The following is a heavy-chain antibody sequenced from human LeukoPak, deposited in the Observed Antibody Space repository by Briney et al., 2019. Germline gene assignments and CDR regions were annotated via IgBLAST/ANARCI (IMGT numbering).Heavy chain of an antibody. V-gene: IGHV3-23*01. CDR2: ISGSGVST. J-gene: IGHJ6*02. Sequence: GGSPRLSCAASGFTFDDYGMSWVRQAPGKGLEWVASISGSGVSTYYADSVKGRFTISRDNSKNTLYLQMNSLRVEDTAAYYYARRYCSGGSCYTRYYGMDVWGQGSTVTVSS. CDR1: GFTFDDYG. D-gene: IGHD2-15*01. CDR3: ARRYCSGGSCYTRYYGMDV.